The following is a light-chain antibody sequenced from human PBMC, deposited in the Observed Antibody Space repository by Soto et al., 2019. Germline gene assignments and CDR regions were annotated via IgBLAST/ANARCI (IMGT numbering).Light chain of an antibody. CDR1: ESISSY. V-gene: IGKV1-39*01. Sequence: DIQMTQSPSSLSASVGDRVTITCRASESISSYVNWYQQRPGKAPKVLIYGASSLQSGVPSRFSGSGYGTDFTLTVSNLQPEDFATYYCQQSYSTTWTFGQGTKVDIK. J-gene: IGKJ1*01. CDR3: QQSYSTTWT. CDR2: GAS.